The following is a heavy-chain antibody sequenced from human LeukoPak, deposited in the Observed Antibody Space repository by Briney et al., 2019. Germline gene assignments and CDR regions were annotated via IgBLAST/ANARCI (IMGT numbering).Heavy chain of an antibody. Sequence: ASVKVSCKASGYTFTSYGISWVRQAPGQGLEWMGWISAYNGNTNYAQKLQGRVTMTTGTSTSTAYMELRSLRSDDTAVYYCARDRGYCTNGVCSHFDYWGQGTLVTVSS. CDR1: GYTFTSYG. CDR3: ARDRGYCTNGVCSHFDY. J-gene: IGHJ4*02. V-gene: IGHV1-18*01. CDR2: ISAYNGNT. D-gene: IGHD2-8*01.